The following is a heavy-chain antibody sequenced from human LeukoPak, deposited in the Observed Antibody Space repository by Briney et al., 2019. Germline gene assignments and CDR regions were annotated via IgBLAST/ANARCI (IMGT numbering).Heavy chain of an antibody. CDR3: ARDLTPRLSSGYFDY. CDR1: GYTFTSYA. J-gene: IGHJ4*02. CDR2: INTNTGNP. Sequence: GASVKVSCKASGYTFTSYAMNWVRQAPGQGLEWMGWINTNTGNPTYAQGFTGRFVFSLDTSVSTAYLQISSLKAEDTAVYYCARDLTPRLSSGYFDYWGQGTLVTVSS. V-gene: IGHV7-4-1*02. D-gene: IGHD3-22*01.